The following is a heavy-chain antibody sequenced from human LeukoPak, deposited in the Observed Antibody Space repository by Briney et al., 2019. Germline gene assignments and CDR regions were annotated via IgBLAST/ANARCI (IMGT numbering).Heavy chain of an antibody. Sequence: WASVKVSCKASGYTFTSYGTSWVRQAPGQGLEWMGWISAYNGNTNYAQKLQGRVTMTTDTSTSTAYMELRSLRSDDTAVYYCARDRPSESSGWDFDYWGQGTLVTVSS. J-gene: IGHJ4*02. V-gene: IGHV1-18*01. CDR1: GYTFTSYG. D-gene: IGHD6-19*01. CDR2: ISAYNGNT. CDR3: ARDRPSESSGWDFDY.